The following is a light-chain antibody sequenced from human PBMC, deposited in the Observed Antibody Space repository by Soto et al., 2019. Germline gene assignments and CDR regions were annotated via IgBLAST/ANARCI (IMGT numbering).Light chain of an antibody. CDR3: TSYTSSTTVV. CDR1: SSDVGSYNY. V-gene: IGLV2-14*01. Sequence: QSALTQPASVSGSPGQSITISCTGTSSDVGSYNYVSWYQQHPGKAPKLMIYEVSNRPSGLSNRFSGSKSGNTASLTISGLQAEDEAYYYCTSYTSSTTVVFGGGTKLTVL. CDR2: EVS. J-gene: IGLJ2*01.